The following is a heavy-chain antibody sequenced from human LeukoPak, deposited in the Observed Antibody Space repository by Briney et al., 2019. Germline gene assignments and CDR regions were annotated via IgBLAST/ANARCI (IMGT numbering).Heavy chain of an antibody. Sequence: AGGSLRLSCAASGFTFSSYSMNWVRQAPGKGLEWVSSISSSSSYIYYADSVKGRFTISRDNSKNTLYLQMNSLRAEDTAVYYCAKAPYYYDSSGYYPYYWGQGTLVTVSS. V-gene: IGHV3-21*04. CDR1: GFTFSSYS. CDR2: ISSSSSYI. D-gene: IGHD3-22*01. CDR3: AKAPYYYDSSGYYPYY. J-gene: IGHJ4*02.